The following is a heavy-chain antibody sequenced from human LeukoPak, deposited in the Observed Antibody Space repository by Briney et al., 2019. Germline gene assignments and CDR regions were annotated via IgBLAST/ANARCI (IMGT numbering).Heavy chain of an antibody. J-gene: IGHJ3*02. Sequence: GGSLRLSCAASGFTFSSYEMNWVRQAPGKGLEWVSYITSSSSSRYYADSVKGRFTISRDNAKNSLYLQMNSLRAEDTAVYYCAREGSHDAFGIWGQGTMVTVSS. V-gene: IGHV3-48*03. CDR1: GFTFSSYE. CDR3: AREGSHDAFGI. D-gene: IGHD3-10*01. CDR2: ITSSSSSR.